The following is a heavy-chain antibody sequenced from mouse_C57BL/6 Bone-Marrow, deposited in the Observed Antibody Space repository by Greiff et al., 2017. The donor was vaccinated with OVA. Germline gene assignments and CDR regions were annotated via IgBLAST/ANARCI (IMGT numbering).Heavy chain of an antibody. CDR1: GFTFSSYA. Sequence: EVKLMESGGGLVKPGGSLKLSCAASGFTFSSYAMSWVRQTPEKRLEWVATISDGGSYTYYPDNVKGRFTISRDNAKNNLYLQMSHLKSEDTAMYYCARLRPLDYWGQGTTLTVSS. D-gene: IGHD2-12*01. CDR3: ARLRPLDY. V-gene: IGHV5-4*03. J-gene: IGHJ2*01. CDR2: ISDGGSYT.